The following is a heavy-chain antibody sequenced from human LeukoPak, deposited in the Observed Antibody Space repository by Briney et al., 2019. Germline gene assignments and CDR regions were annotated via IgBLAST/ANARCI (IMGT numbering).Heavy chain of an antibody. D-gene: IGHD3-22*01. J-gene: IGHJ1*01. V-gene: IGHV1-46*01. CDR1: RYILTSYF. Sequence: GASVNVSCKASRYILTSYFMHWVRQPAAPGDECMGIINPSGGSKRYPQKFQGRVTMTRDTSTSTVYMELSTLRSEDTAVYYCASPSSGYYGYFQHWGQGTLVTVSS. CDR3: ASPSSGYYGYFQH. CDR2: INPSGGSK.